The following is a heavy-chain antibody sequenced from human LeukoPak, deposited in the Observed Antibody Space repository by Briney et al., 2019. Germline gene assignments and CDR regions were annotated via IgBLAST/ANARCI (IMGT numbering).Heavy chain of an antibody. CDR1: GFTFSSYS. CDR2: ISSSSSTI. D-gene: IGHD5-18*01. V-gene: IGHV3-48*04. CDR3: AREYGIQLWFEPSGAHGMDV. J-gene: IGHJ6*02. Sequence: PGGSLRLSCAASGFTFSSYSMNWVRQAPGKGLEWVSYISSSSSTIYYADSAKGRFTISRDNAKNSLYLQMNSLRAEDTAVYYCAREYGIQLWFEPSGAHGMDVWGQGTTVTVSS.